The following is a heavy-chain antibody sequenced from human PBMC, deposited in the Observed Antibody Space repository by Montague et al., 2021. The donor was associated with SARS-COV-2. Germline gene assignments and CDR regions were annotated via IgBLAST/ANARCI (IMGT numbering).Heavy chain of an antibody. J-gene: IGHJ4*02. CDR2: XXWGDDK. CDR1: GFSLSTSGMC. Sequence: PALVKPTQTLTLTCTFSGFSLSTSGMCVSWIRQPPGKALEWLALXXWGDDKFYSTSLKTRLTISKDTSKNQVVLTMTNMDPVDTATYYCARLRYFDTTFDYWGQGTLVTVSS. V-gene: IGHV2-70*01. D-gene: IGHD3-9*01. CDR3: ARLRYFDTTFDY.